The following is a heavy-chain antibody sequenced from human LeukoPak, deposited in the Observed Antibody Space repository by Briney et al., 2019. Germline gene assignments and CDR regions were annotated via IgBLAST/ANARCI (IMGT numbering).Heavy chain of an antibody. Sequence: ASVKVSCKASGYTFSRHDIAWVRQAPGQGLEWMGWVNTENGETKYAHNVQGRVAMTADTTTNSAYMELRSLRSDDTAKYYCARVLSRRSSEVDSWGQGTLVTVS. V-gene: IGHV1-18*01. CDR1: GYTFSRHD. J-gene: IGHJ4*02. CDR3: ARVLSRRSSEVDS. D-gene: IGHD3-16*02. CDR2: VNTENGET.